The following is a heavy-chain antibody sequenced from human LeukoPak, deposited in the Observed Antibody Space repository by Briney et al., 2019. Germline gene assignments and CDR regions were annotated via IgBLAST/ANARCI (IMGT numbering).Heavy chain of an antibody. J-gene: IGHJ6*03. D-gene: IGHD1-7*01. CDR1: GDILSSNSAA. Sequence: SQTLSLTCALSGDILSSNSAAWNWIRQSPSRGLEWLGRTYYRSKWYNDYAVSVKSRITINPDTSKNQFSLQLNSVTPEDTAVYYCARERPELRPPNYYYYMDVWGKGTTVTVSS. CDR2: TYYRSKWYN. CDR3: ARERPELRPPNYYYYMDV. V-gene: IGHV6-1*01.